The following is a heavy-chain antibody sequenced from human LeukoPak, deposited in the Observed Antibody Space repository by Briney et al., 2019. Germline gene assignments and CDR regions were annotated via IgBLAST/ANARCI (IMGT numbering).Heavy chain of an antibody. CDR3: ARGVGDIVVVPAADIGFDY. D-gene: IGHD2-2*01. V-gene: IGHV4-30-4*08. Sequence: PSETLSLTCTVSGGSISSSSYYWGWIRQPPGKGLEWIGYIYYSGSTYYNPSLKSRVTISVDTSKNQFSLKLSSVTAADTAVYYCARGVGDIVVVPAADIGFDYWGQGTLVTVSS. CDR2: IYYSGST. J-gene: IGHJ4*02. CDR1: GGSISSSSYY.